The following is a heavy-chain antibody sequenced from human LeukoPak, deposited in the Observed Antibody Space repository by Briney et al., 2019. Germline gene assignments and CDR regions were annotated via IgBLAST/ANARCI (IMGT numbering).Heavy chain of an antibody. CDR3: ARDVIYGDYYYYGMDV. CDR1: GGSISSGDYY. Sequence: SQTLSLTCTVSGGSISSGDYYWSWIRQPPGKGLEWIRYIYYSGSTYYNPSLKSRVTISVDTSKNQFSLKLSSVTAADTAVYYCARDVIYGDYYYYGMDVWGQGTTVTVSS. CDR2: IYYSGST. J-gene: IGHJ6*02. D-gene: IGHD4-17*01. V-gene: IGHV4-30-4*01.